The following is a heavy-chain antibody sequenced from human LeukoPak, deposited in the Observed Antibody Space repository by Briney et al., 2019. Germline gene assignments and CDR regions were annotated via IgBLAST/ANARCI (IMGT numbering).Heavy chain of an antibody. J-gene: IGHJ2*01. CDR1: GGSISCGGYS. D-gene: IGHD2-15*01. CDR3: ARAGCSGGSCYSRYFDL. V-gene: IGHV4-30-2*01. CDR2: IYHSGST. Sequence: SQTLSLTCAVCGGSISCGGYSWRWIRQPPGKGLEWIGYIYHSGSTYYNPSLKSRVTISVDRSKNQFSLKLSSVTAADTAVYYCARAGCSGGSCYSRYFDLWGRGTLVTVSS.